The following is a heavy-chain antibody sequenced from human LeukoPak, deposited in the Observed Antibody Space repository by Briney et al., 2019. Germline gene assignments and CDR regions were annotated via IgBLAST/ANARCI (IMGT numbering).Heavy chain of an antibody. D-gene: IGHD6-13*01. Sequence: RASVKVSCKASGYTFTGYYMHWVRQAPGQGLEWMGWINPNSGNTGYAQKFQGRVTMTRNTSISTAYMELSSLRSEDTAVYYCARGGLSSSWYYYYYMDVWGKGTTVTISS. CDR2: INPNSGNT. CDR1: GYTFTGYY. CDR3: ARGGLSSSWYYYYYMDV. V-gene: IGHV1-8*02. J-gene: IGHJ6*03.